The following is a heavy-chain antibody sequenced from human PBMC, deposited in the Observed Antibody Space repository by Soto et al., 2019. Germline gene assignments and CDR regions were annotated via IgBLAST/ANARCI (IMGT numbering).Heavy chain of an antibody. Sequence: QVQLVQSGAEVKKPGSSVKVSCKASGGTFSSYAISWVRQAPGQGLEWMGGIIPNFGTANYAQKFQGRVTITADEATSTAYRELSSLRSEDTAVYYGANVDTAMARGDAFDIWGQGTMVTVSS. CDR1: GGTFSSYA. CDR3: ANVDTAMARGDAFDI. D-gene: IGHD5-18*01. CDR2: IIPNFGTA. V-gene: IGHV1-69*12. J-gene: IGHJ3*02.